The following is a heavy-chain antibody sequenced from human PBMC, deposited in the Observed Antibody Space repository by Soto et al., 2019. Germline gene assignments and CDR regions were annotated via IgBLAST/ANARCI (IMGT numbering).Heavy chain of an antibody. CDR3: ARQNYYYYYGMDV. V-gene: IGHV1-69*13. CDR2: IIPIFGTA. Sequence: GASVKVSCKASGGTFSSYAISWVRQAPGQGLEWMGGIIPIFGTANYAQKFQGRVTITADESTSTAYMELSSLRSEDTAVYYCARQNYYYYYGMDVWGQGTTVTVYS. CDR1: GGTFSSYA. J-gene: IGHJ6*02.